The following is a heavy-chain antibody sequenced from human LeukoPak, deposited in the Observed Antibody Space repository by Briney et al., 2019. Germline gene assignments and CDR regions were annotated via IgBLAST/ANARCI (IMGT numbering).Heavy chain of an antibody. V-gene: IGHV7-4-1*02. CDR3: ARDWWGGYSYYDY. D-gene: IGHD5-18*01. CDR1: GYTFTSYA. J-gene: IGHJ4*02. CDR2: INTNTGNP. Sequence: ASVKVSCKASGYTFTSYAMNWVRQATGQGREWMGWINTNTGNPTYAQGFTGRFVFSLDTSVSTAYLQISSLKAEDTAVYYCARDWWGGYSYYDYWGQGTLVTVSS.